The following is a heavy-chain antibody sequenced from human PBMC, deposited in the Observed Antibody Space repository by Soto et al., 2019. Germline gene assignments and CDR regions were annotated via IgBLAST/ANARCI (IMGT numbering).Heavy chain of an antibody. V-gene: IGHV1-69*01. J-gene: IGHJ6*02. CDR2: LIPIFGTA. D-gene: IGHD2-15*01. CDR1: GGTFSSYA. CDR3: ARDIVVVVAANPYYYYYGMDV. Sequence: QVQLVQSGAEVKKPGSSVKVSCKASGGTFSSYAISWVRQAPGQGLEWMGGLIPIFGTANYAQKFQGRVTITADESTSTAYRELSSLRSEDTAVYYCARDIVVVVAANPYYYYYGMDVWGQGTTVTVSS.